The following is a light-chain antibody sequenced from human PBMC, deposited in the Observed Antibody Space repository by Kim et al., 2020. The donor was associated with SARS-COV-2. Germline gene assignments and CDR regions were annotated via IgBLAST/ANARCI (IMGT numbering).Light chain of an antibody. V-gene: IGLV1-44*01. J-gene: IGLJ2*01. CDR3: AAWDDSLNGVV. Sequence: GRRVPIACSGSSPTIGSSTVNWYQQLPGTAPKLLIYNKNQRPSGVPDRFSGCKSDTSASLAISGLQSEDEGVYSCAAWDDSLNGVVFGGGTQLTVL. CDR1: SPTIGSST. CDR2: NKN.